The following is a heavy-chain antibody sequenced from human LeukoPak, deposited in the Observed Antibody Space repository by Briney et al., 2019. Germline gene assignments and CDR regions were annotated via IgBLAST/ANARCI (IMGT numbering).Heavy chain of an antibody. V-gene: IGHV3-48*01. Sequence: GGSLRLSCAASGFTFSSYSMSWVRQAPGKGLEWVSFLSSSRSTMFYADSVKGRFTISRDNSKNSLYLHMNSLRAEDTAVYYCAKYYSTSGSSGSRVFDYWGQGTRVTVSS. D-gene: IGHD3-10*01. CDR1: GFTFSSYS. CDR3: AKYYSTSGSSGSRVFDY. J-gene: IGHJ4*02. CDR2: LSSSRSTM.